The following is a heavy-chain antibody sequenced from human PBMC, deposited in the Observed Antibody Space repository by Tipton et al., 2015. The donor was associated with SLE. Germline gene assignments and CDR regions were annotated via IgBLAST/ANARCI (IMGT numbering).Heavy chain of an antibody. CDR2: IRYDGSNK. CDR1: GFTFSSYG. J-gene: IGHJ3*02. D-gene: IGHD3-16*01. V-gene: IGHV3-30*02. CDR3: ARLKGGDDAFDI. Sequence: SLRLSCAASGFTFSSYGMHWVRQAPGKGLEWVAFIRYDGSNKYYADSVKGRFTISRDNSKNTLYLQMNSLRAEDTAVYYCARLKGGDDAFDIWGQGTMVTVSS.